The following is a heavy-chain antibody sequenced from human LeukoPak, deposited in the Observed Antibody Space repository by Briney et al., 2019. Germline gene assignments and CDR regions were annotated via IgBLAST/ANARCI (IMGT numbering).Heavy chain of an antibody. D-gene: IGHD6-19*01. CDR3: ARDRLSSGWYSGFDY. J-gene: IGHJ4*02. CDR1: GGSISSYY. V-gene: IGHV4-59*01. CDR2: IYYSGST. Sequence: SETLSPTGTVSGGSISSYYWSWIRQPPGKGLEWIGYIYYSGSTNYNPSLKSRVTISVDTSKNQFSLKLSSVTAADTAVYYCARDRLSSGWYSGFDYWGQGTLVTVSS.